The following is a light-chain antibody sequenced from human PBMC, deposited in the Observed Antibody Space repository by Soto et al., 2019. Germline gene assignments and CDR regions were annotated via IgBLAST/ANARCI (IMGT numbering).Light chain of an antibody. V-gene: IGKV3-15*01. J-gene: IGKJ4*01. CDR3: QQYNNWLFT. Sequence: EIVMTQSPATLSVSPGERVTLSCRASQSLSGNLAWYQQKPGQAPSLLIYGASTRATGIPARFSGSGSGTEFTLTISSLQSEDFAVYYCQQYNNWLFTFGGGTRVEIK. CDR1: QSLSGN. CDR2: GAS.